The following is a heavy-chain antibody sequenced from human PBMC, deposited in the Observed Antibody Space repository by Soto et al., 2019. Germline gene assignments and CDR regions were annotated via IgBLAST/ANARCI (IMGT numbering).Heavy chain of an antibody. D-gene: IGHD1-26*01. V-gene: IGHV3-23*01. CDR2: ISDDGSAT. CDR3: AMSVVYPRWVLPLTYLVY. J-gene: IGHJ4*02. Sequence: GGSLRLSCAASGLRFSSYGMTWVRLAPGKGLEWVSGISDDGSATDYIASVKGRFTISSDNTKSMLFLQMDGLRTEETVVYFCAMSVVYPRWVLPLTYLVYWGPGILVTV. CDR1: GLRFSSYG.